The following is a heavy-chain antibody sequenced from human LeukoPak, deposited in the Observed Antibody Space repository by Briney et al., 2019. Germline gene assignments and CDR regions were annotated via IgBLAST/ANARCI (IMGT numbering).Heavy chain of an antibody. CDR2: IKRDGGDK. CDR3: ASGDEYTTSP. V-gene: IGHV3-7*02. CDR1: GFTFSSFW. D-gene: IGHD2-2*02. J-gene: IGHJ4*02. Sequence: GGSLRLSCAASGFTFSSFWMSWVRQAPGKGLEWVANIKRDGGDKYYVDSVKGRFSISRDNAKNSLYQHMNSLRAEDTAVYYCASGDEYTTSPWGQGTLVTVSS.